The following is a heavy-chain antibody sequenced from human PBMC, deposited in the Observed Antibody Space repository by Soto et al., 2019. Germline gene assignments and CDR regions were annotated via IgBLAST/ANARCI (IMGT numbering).Heavy chain of an antibody. D-gene: IGHD1-26*01. V-gene: IGHV3-30*18. J-gene: IGHJ4*02. CDR1: GFTFSSYG. Sequence: QVQLVESGGGVVQPGRSLRLSCAASGFTFSSYGMHWVRQAPGKGLEWVAVISYDGSNKYYADSVKGRFTISRDNSKNPVYLQMNRLGADDTAVYYCAKEGGSSGSIDYWGQGTLVTVSS. CDR3: AKEGGSSGSIDY. CDR2: ISYDGSNK.